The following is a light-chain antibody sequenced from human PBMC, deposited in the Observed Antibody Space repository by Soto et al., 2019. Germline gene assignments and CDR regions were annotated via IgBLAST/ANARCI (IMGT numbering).Light chain of an antibody. CDR2: DAS. V-gene: IGKV1-33*01. CDR3: QQFDNLPFT. CDR1: QDITNY. J-gene: IGKJ4*01. Sequence: DIQMTQSPSSLSASVGDRVTITCQASQDITNYLNWYQQKPGKAPKILIYDASVLEAGVPSRFSGGGSGTHFTLTITSLQAEDVATYYCQQFDNLPFTFGGGTNLEIK.